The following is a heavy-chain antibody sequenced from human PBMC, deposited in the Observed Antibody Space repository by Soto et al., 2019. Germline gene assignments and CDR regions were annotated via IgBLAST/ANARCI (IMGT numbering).Heavy chain of an antibody. V-gene: IGHV1-46*01. Sequence: ASVKVSCKASGYTSTNYYMHWVRQAPGQGLEWMGMINPSGDSATYAQKFRGRITMTRDTSTSTVYLDLSSLRSEDTAVYYCAGYYYYTSGPFDPWGQVPLVTASS. CDR3: AGYYYYTSGPFDP. CDR1: GYTSTNYY. CDR2: INPSGDSA. J-gene: IGHJ5*02. D-gene: IGHD3-22*01.